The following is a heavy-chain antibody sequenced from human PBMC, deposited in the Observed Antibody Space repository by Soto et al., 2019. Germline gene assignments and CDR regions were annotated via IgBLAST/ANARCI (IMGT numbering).Heavy chain of an antibody. CDR3: AREANRPVLLWFGELLSQPHNWFDP. Sequence: QVQLVESGGGLVKPGGSLRLSCAASGFTFSDYYMSWIRQAPGKGLEWVSYISSSGSTIYYADSVKGRFTISRDNAKNSLYLQMNSLRAEDTAVYYCAREANRPVLLWFGELLSQPHNWFDPWGQGTLVTVSS. CDR1: GFTFSDYY. CDR2: ISSSGSTI. V-gene: IGHV3-11*01. J-gene: IGHJ5*02. D-gene: IGHD3-10*01.